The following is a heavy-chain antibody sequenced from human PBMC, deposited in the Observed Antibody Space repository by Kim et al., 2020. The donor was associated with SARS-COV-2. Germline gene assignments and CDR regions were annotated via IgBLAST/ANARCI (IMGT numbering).Heavy chain of an antibody. CDR2: IRSKAYGGTT. J-gene: IGHJ6*02. CDR3: TRSTGDYTLDYGMDV. Sequence: GGSLRLSCTASGFTFGDYAMSWVRQAPGKGLEWVGFIRSKAYGGTTEYAASVKGRFTISRDDSKSIAYLQMNSLKTEDTAVYYCTRSTGDYTLDYGMDVWGQGTTVTVSS. V-gene: IGHV3-49*04. D-gene: IGHD4-4*01. CDR1: GFTFGDYA.